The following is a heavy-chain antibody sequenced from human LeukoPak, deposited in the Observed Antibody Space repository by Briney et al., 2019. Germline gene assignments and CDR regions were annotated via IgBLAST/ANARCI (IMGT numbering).Heavy chain of an antibody. Sequence: GGSLRLSCAASGFTFSSYAMSWVRQAPGKGLEWVSGISGSGGTTYYADSVKGRFTISRDNSKNTLYLQMNSLRAEDTAVYYCAKEGYYDSSGHYYQGLFESWGQGTMVSVSS. CDR1: GFTFSSYA. V-gene: IGHV3-23*01. J-gene: IGHJ3*02. D-gene: IGHD3-22*01. CDR2: ISGSGGTT. CDR3: AKEGYYDSSGHYYQGLFES.